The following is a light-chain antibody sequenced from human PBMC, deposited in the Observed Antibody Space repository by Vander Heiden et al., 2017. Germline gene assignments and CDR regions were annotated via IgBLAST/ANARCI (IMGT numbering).Light chain of an antibody. CDR2: DAS. CDR3: QQRSNWPPS. CDR1: QTVSSY. Sequence: IVLTQSPATLSLSPGERATLSCTASQTVSSYLAWYQQKPGQAPRLLIYDASNRETGIPDRFSGSGSGTDFTLTISSLEPEDFAVYYCQQRSNWPPSFGPGTKVDIK. J-gene: IGKJ3*01. V-gene: IGKV3-11*01.